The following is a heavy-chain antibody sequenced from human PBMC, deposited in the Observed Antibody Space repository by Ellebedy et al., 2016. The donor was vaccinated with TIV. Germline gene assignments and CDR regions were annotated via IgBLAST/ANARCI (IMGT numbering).Heavy chain of an antibody. CDR3: ARDSGYCSSISCSNWFDP. J-gene: IGHJ5*02. D-gene: IGHD2-2*01. Sequence: AASVKVSCKASGYTFTSYYIHWARQPPGQGLEWMGWINPNNGGTNYAQKFQGRVTMTRDTSINTAYMELSRLGSDDTAVYYCARDSGYCSSISCSNWFDPWGQGTLVTVSS. V-gene: IGHV1-2*02. CDR1: GYTFTSYY. CDR2: INPNNGGT.